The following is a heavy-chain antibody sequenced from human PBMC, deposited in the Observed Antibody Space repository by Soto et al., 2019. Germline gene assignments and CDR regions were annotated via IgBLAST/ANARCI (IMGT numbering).Heavy chain of an antibody. Sequence: TSETLSLTCTVSGDSISSYYWSWIRQPAGKGMEWIGRIHTTDGTNYNPSLKSRVTMSIDTSNNQFSPKLSSLTAADTAVYYCARALSSAAGLYFDFWGQGTLVTVSS. D-gene: IGHD6-13*01. CDR2: IHTTDGT. CDR1: GDSISSYY. J-gene: IGHJ4*02. CDR3: ARALSSAAGLYFDF. V-gene: IGHV4-4*07.